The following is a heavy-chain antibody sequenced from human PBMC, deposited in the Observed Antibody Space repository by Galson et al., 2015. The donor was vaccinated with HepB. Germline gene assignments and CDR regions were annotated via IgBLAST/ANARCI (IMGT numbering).Heavy chain of an antibody. J-gene: IGHJ3*02. V-gene: IGHV1-69*13. CDR1: GYTLTELS. D-gene: IGHD1-26*01. CDR2: IIPIFGTA. Sequence: SVKVSCKVSGYTLTELSMHWVRQAPGKGLEWMGGIIPIFGTANYAQKFQGRVTTTADESTSTAYMELSSLRSEDTAVYYCAKQGPSGSYYSKRPWAHAFDIWGQGTMVTVSS. CDR3: AKQGPSGSYYSKRPWAHAFDI.